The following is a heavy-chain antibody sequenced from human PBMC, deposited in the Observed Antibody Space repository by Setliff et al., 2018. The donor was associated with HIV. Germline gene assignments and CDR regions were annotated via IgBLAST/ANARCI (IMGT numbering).Heavy chain of an antibody. Sequence: GSLRLSCAGAGFTFSTYAMSWVRQAPGKGLEWVSGITSGGDKTYYADSVRGRFTLSRDNSKNTLFLQMNSLRAEDTAVYYCAKVRPQFCNTASCFYFGYWGLGTRVTVSS. J-gene: IGHJ4*02. CDR2: ITSGGDKT. CDR1: GFTFSTYA. V-gene: IGHV3-23*01. CDR3: AKVRPQFCNTASCFYFGY. D-gene: IGHD2-2*01.